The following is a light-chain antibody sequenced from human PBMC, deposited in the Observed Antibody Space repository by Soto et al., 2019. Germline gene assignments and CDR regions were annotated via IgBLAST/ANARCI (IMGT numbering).Light chain of an antibody. V-gene: IGKV3-11*01. CDR2: DAS. Sequence: EIVLTQSPATLSLSPGERATISCRASQSVSRYLVWYQQKPGQAPRLLIYDASNSVTGIPARFSGSGSGTDFTLTISSLEPDDSAVYYCQQRSNGPYTFGQGTKLEIK. CDR1: QSVSRY. J-gene: IGKJ2*01. CDR3: QQRSNGPYT.